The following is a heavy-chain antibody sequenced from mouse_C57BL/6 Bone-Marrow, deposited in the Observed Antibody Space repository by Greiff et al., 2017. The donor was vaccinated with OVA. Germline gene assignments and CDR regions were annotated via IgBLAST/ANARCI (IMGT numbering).Heavy chain of an antibody. J-gene: IGHJ1*03. CDR1: GFSLTSYG. D-gene: IGHD1-1*01. CDR3: ARGDIYYYGAGYFDV. V-gene: IGHV2-2*01. CDR2: IWSGGST. Sequence: VQLVESGPGLVQPSQSLSITCTVSGFSLTSYGVHWVRQSPGKGLEWLGVIWSGGSTDYNAAFISRLSISKDNSKSQVFFKMNSLQADDTAIYYCARGDIYYYGAGYFDVWGTGTTVTVSS.